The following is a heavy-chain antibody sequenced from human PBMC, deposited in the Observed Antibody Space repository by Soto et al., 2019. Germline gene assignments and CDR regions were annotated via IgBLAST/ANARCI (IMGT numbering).Heavy chain of an antibody. CDR1: GGPFNTFG. J-gene: IGHJ4*02. D-gene: IGHD2-2*01. V-gene: IGHV1-69*01. CDR2: IIPKSGTT. Sequence: QVQLMQSGAEVTKPGSSVKVSCKASGGPFNTFGISWVRQAPGQGLEWMGGIIPKSGTTNYARRFQGRVTITADESTTTAYLELSSLRHDDTAIYYCARTRQRRPVFYVDYWGQGTPISVTS. CDR3: ARTRQRRPVFYVDY.